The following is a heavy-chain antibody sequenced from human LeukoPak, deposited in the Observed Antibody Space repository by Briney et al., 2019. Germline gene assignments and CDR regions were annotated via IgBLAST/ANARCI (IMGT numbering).Heavy chain of an antibody. CDR1: GFTFSSYA. Sequence: GGSLRLSCAASGFTFSSYAMSWVRQAPGKGLEWVSAISGSGGSTYYADSVKGRFTISRDNSKNTLYLQMNSLRAEDTAVYYCAKDRRTHSSYYYDSRGAFDIWGQGTMVTVSS. CDR2: ISGSGGST. CDR3: AKDRRTHSSYYYDSRGAFDI. D-gene: IGHD3-22*01. J-gene: IGHJ3*02. V-gene: IGHV3-23*01.